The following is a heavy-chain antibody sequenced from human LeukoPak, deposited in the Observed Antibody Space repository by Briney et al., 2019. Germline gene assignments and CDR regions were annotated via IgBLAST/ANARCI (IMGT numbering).Heavy chain of an antibody. V-gene: IGHV3-23*01. J-gene: IGHJ4*02. CDR1: GFTFNSYA. Sequence: GGSLRLSCAASGFTFNSYAMSWVRQAPGKGLEWVSVISGSGDSTYYADSVKGRFTISRDNSKNTLYLQMNSLRAEDTAVYYCAKGRLGAVVVPAATFGYWGQGTLVTVSS. CDR3: AKGRLGAVVVPAATFGY. CDR2: ISGSGDST. D-gene: IGHD2-2*01.